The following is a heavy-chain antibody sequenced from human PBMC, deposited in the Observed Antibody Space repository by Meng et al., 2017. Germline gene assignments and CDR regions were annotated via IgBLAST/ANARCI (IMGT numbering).Heavy chain of an antibody. CDR2: IWYDGSNK. CDR3: ARSPLYCSSTSCNGYAFDI. Sequence: GESLKISCVVSGFTFSSYGMHWVRQAPGKGLEWVAVIWYDGSNKYYADSVKGRFTISRDNSKNTLYLQMNSLRAEDTAVYYCARSPLYCSSTSCNGYAFDIWGQGTMVTVSS. CDR1: GFTFSSYG. V-gene: IGHV3-33*01. D-gene: IGHD2-2*01. J-gene: IGHJ3*02.